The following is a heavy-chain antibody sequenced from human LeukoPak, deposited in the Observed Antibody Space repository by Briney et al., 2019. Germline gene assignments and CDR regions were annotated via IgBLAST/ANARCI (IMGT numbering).Heavy chain of an antibody. Sequence: GGSLRLSCSASGFTFSSYSMNWVRQAPGKGLEWVSSISSSSNYIYYADSVKGRFTICRDNAKNSLYLQMNSLRAEDTDVYYCARDAITDYWGQGTLVTVSS. J-gene: IGHJ4*02. D-gene: IGHD3-10*01. V-gene: IGHV3-21*01. CDR1: GFTFSSYS. CDR2: ISSSSNYI. CDR3: ARDAITDY.